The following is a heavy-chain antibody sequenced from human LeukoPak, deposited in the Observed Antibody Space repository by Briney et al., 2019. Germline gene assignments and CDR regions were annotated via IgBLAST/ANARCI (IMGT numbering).Heavy chain of an antibody. J-gene: IGHJ4*02. CDR3: AGGPYDSSHFDY. CDR1: GGTFSSYA. V-gene: IGHV1-69*05. CDR2: IIPIFGTA. Sequence: GSSVKVSCKASGGTFSSYAISWVRQAPGQGLEWMGRIIPIFGTANYAQKFRGRVTITTDGSTSTAYMELSSLRSEDTAVYYCAGGPYDSSHFDYWGQGTLVTVSS. D-gene: IGHD3-22*01.